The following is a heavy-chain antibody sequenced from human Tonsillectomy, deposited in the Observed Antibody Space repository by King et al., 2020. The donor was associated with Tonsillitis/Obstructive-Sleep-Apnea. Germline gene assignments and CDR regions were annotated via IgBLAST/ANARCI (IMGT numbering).Heavy chain of an antibody. CDR3: AKSFPTFCITSSCPFDY. V-gene: IGHV3-9*01. Sequence: VQLVESGGGLVQPGRSLRLSCAASGFTFDDYAMHWVRRAPGKGLEWVSGISWNSGNIAYADSVKGRFTISRDNAKNSLYLQMNSLTTEDTAFYYCAKSFPTFCITSSCPFDYGGQGSLVTVSS. J-gene: IGHJ4*02. CDR1: GFTFDDYA. CDR2: ISWNSGNI. D-gene: IGHD2-2*01.